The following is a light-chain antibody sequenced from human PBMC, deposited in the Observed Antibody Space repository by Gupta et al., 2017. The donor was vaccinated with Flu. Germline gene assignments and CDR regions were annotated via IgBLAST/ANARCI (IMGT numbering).Light chain of an antibody. CDR2: DAS. J-gene: IGKJ2*01. Sequence: EIVLTQSPATLSLSPGERATFSCRASQSVSSYLAWYQQKPGQTPRLLIYDASNRATGIPARFSGSGSGTDFTRTISSLEPEDFAVYYCQQRGTWPPYTFGQGTKLEIK. CDR1: QSVSSY. CDR3: QQRGTWPPYT. V-gene: IGKV3-11*01.